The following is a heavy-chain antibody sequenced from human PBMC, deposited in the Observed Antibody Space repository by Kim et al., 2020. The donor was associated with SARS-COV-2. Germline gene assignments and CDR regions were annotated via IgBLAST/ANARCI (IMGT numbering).Heavy chain of an antibody. CDR2: ISSSSSYI. CDR3: ARWEGYIVGSSTSCYRCGMDV. V-gene: IGHV3-21*01. D-gene: IGHD2-2*02. CDR1: GFTFSSYS. J-gene: IGHJ6*02. Sequence: GWSLRLSCAASGFTFSSYSMNWVRQAPGKGLEWVSSISSSSSYIYYADSVKGRFTISRDNAKNSLYLQMNSLRAEDTAVYYCARWEGYIVGSSTSCYRCGMDVWGQGTTVTVSS.